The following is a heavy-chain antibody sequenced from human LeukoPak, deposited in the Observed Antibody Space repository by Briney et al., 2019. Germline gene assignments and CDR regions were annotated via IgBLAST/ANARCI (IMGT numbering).Heavy chain of an antibody. CDR1: GGSISSYY. V-gene: IGHV4-4*07. CDR3: ARGKRGIAAADDGNWFDP. J-gene: IGHJ5*02. CDR2: IYTSGST. D-gene: IGHD6-13*01. Sequence: PETLSLTCTVSGGSISSYYWSWIRQPAGKGLEWIGRIYTSGSTNYNPSLKSRVTMSVDTSKNQFSLKLSSVTAADTAVYYCARGKRGIAAADDGNWFDPWGQGTLVTVSS.